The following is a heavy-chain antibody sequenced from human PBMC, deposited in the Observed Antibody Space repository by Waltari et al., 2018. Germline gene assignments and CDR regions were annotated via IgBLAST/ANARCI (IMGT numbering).Heavy chain of an antibody. Sequence: EEKLLESGGGLLQPGDSLRLSCAASGFRFSNYWMNWVRQAPGKGLVWVERISNDESSLTYADSVKGRFSISRDNGKNLLYLLMNSLRADDTAVYYCARDEMHRTTWYHFWGQGTQVTVSS. CDR1: GFRFSNYW. CDR2: ISNDESSL. V-gene: IGHV3-74*03. CDR3: ARDEMHRTTWYHF. J-gene: IGHJ4*02. D-gene: IGHD6-13*01.